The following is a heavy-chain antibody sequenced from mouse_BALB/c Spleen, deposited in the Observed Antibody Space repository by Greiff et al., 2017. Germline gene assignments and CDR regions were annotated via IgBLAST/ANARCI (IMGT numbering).Heavy chain of an antibody. Sequence: VQLQQSGTVLARPGASVQMSCKASGYTFTSYWMHWVKQRPGQGLEWIGAIYPGNSDTSYNQKFKGKAKLTAVTSTSTAYMELSSLTNEDSAVYYCTRESLTGRGFAYWGQGTLVTVSA. D-gene: IGHD4-1*01. V-gene: IGHV1-5*01. CDR3: TRESLTGRGFAY. CDR1: GYTFTSYW. J-gene: IGHJ3*01. CDR2: IYPGNSDT.